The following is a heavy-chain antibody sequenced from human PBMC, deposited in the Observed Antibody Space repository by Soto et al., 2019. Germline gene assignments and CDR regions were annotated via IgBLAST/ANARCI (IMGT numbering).Heavy chain of an antibody. D-gene: IGHD6-13*01. CDR3: ARVDCLYSSRPHYYGMDV. V-gene: IGHV3-74*01. Sequence: LRLSFAASGFTFSSYWMHWVRQAPGKGLVWVSRINSDGSSTGYADSVKGRFTISRDNAKNTLYLQMNSLRAEDTAVYYCARVDCLYSSRPHYYGMDVWGQGTMVTVSS. CDR1: GFTFSSYW. CDR2: INSDGSST. J-gene: IGHJ6*02.